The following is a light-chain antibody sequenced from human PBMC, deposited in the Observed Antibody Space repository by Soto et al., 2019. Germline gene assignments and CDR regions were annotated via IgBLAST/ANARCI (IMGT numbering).Light chain of an antibody. J-gene: IGLJ1*01. V-gene: IGLV3-21*02. Sequence: SYELTQPPSVSVAPGQTARITCGGNNIGSKNVHWYQQKPGQAPVLVVQDDSDRPSGIPARFSGSNSGNTATLTISRVEAGDEADYYCQVWDSSSDHHYVFGAGTKLTVL. CDR2: DDS. CDR3: QVWDSSSDHHYV. CDR1: NIGSKN.